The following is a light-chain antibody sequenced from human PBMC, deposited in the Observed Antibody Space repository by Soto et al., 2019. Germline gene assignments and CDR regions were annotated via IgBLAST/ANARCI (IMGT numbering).Light chain of an antibody. V-gene: IGKV3-11*01. CDR3: HRRRNRTQTT. J-gene: IGKJ4*01. CDR1: QSVSKY. CDR2: DAS. Sequence: DIVLTQSPATLSLSLGERVTLSCRASQSVSKYLAWYQQKPGQAPKLLIYDASNMATGIPARFSGSGSGTDVTLTISSNKPEDFGVSYYHRRRNRTQTTFGEGTKVEIK.